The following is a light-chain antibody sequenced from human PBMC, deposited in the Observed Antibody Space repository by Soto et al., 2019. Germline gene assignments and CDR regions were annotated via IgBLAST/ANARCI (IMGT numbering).Light chain of an antibody. CDR1: SSEVGSYDL. J-gene: IGLJ1*01. Sequence: QSVLTQPASVSGSPGQSITIPCTGNSSEVGSYDLVSWYQQHPGKAPQLMIYEGSKRPSGVSNRFSGSKSGNTASLTISGLQAEDEADYYCCSYAGGSTFYVFGSGTKVTVL. CDR2: EGS. CDR3: CSYAGGSTFYV. V-gene: IGLV2-23*03.